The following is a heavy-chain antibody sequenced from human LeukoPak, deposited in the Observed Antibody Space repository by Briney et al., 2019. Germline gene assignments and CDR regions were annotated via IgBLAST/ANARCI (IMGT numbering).Heavy chain of an antibody. J-gene: IGHJ4*02. CDR1: GYTSTGYY. Sequence: ASVKVSCKASGYTSTGYYIHWVRQAPGQGLEWMVWINPNSGGTNYAQKFQGRVTMTRDTSTSTAYMQLSRLRSDDTAVYYCARVWARDQLQDRGYYFDYWGQGTLVTVSS. V-gene: IGHV1-2*02. CDR3: ARVWARDQLQDRGYYFDY. D-gene: IGHD2-2*01. CDR2: INPNSGGT.